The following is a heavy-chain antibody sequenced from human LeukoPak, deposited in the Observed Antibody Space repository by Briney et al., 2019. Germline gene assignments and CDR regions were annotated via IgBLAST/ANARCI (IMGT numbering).Heavy chain of an antibody. Sequence: PSQTLSLTCAISGDSVSSNSAAWNWIRQSPSRGLEWLGRTYYRSKWYNDYAVSVKSRITINPDTSKNQFSLQLNSVTPEDTAVYSCEREGLELLSFAGMAVWGKGPTVTVSS. D-gene: IGHD1-7*01. J-gene: IGHJ6*04. V-gene: IGHV6-1*01. CDR3: EREGLELLSFAGMAV. CDR1: GDSVSSNSAA. CDR2: TYYRSKWYN.